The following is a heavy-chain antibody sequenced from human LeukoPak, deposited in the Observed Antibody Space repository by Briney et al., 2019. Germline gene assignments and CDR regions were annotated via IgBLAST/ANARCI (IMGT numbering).Heavy chain of an antibody. D-gene: IGHD6-19*01. J-gene: IGHJ4*02. CDR3: AREPRPLYSSGWFIDY. CDR2: IYYSGST. CDR1: GGSVSSGSYY. V-gene: IGHV4-61*01. Sequence: SETLSLTCTVSGGSVSSGSYYWSWIRQPPGKGLEWIGYIYYSGSTNYNPSLESRVTISVDTSKNQFSLKLSSVTAADTAVYYCAREPRPLYSSGWFIDYWGQGTLVTVSS.